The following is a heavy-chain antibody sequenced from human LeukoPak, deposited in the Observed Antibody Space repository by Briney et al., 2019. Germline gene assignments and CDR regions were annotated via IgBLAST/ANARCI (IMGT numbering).Heavy chain of an antibody. V-gene: IGHV3-73*01. CDR2: IRSKDNNYAT. J-gene: IGHJ4*02. CDR1: GFTFSDSA. CDR3: TRQGGYSYGYPFDF. D-gene: IGHD5-18*01. Sequence: PGGSLKLSCAASGFTFSDSAINWVRQASGKGLEWVGRIRSKDNNYATAYAASVKGRFSVSRDDSKNTAYLQMNSLKIEDTAVYYCTRQGGYSYGYPFDFWGQGTLVTVSS.